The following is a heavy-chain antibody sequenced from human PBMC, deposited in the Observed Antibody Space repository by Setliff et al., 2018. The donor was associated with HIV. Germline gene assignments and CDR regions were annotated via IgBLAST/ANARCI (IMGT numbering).Heavy chain of an antibody. Sequence: SETLSLTCTVSGDSMSSATFYWSWVRKPPGKEPEWIGSINHSGNTYYYPSLKSRVTMSVDTSKNQFSLRLSSVTATDTAVYYCARHRASSSGFPLDFWGQGILVTVSS. CDR3: ARHRASSSGFPLDF. J-gene: IGHJ4*02. CDR1: GDSMSSATFY. D-gene: IGHD6-6*01. V-gene: IGHV4-39*01. CDR2: INHSGNT.